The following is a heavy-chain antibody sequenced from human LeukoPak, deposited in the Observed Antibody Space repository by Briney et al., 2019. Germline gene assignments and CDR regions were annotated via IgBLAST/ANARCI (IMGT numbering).Heavy chain of an antibody. CDR1: GFSFSSYA. V-gene: IGHV3-23*01. D-gene: IGHD6-19*01. Sequence: GGSLRLSCAASGFSFSSYAMSWVRQAPEKGLEWVSSISGSGDNTYYAESVKGRFTISRDNSKNTLYLQMNSLRAEDTAVYYCAKGGIAVAGYYYGMDVWGQGTTVTVSS. CDR2: ISGSGDNT. CDR3: AKGGIAVAGYYYGMDV. J-gene: IGHJ6*02.